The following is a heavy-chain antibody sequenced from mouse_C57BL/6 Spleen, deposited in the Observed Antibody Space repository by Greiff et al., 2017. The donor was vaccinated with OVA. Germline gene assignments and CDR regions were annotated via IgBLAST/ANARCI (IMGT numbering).Heavy chain of an antibody. Sequence: QVQLKQSGAELVRPGASVKLSCKASGYTFTDYYINWVKQRPGQGLEWIARIYPGSGNTYYNEKFKGKATLTAEKSSSTAYMQLSSLTSEDSAVYFCARVRSSYAMDYWGQGTSVTVSS. CDR3: ARVRSSYAMDY. CDR1: GYTFTDYY. J-gene: IGHJ4*01. CDR2: IYPGSGNT. V-gene: IGHV1-76*01.